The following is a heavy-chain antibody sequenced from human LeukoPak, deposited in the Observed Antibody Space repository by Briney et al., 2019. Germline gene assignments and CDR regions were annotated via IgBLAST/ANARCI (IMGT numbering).Heavy chain of an antibody. J-gene: IGHJ4*02. Sequence: GGSLRLSCAASGFTFSRYWMHWVRQAPGKGLEWVSAISGSGGSTYYADSVKGRFTISRDNSKNTLYLQMNSLRAEDTAVYYCAKDASITIFGVVIDDYWGQGTLVTVSS. CDR2: ISGSGGST. CDR1: GFTFSRYW. CDR3: AKDASITIFGVVIDDY. D-gene: IGHD3-3*01. V-gene: IGHV3-23*01.